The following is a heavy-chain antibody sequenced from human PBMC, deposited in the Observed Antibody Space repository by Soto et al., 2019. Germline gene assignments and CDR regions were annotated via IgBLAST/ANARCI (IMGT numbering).Heavy chain of an antibody. D-gene: IGHD3-3*01. CDR3: ARFFGNAFDV. Sequence: QLQLQESGPGLVKPSETLSLTCSVSGGSISTDSYNWDWIRQCPGKGLELIGTNYYDGTPSYNPSLKSQVTSSVDTYRNHFSLKVKSVTAADTAMYYCARFFGNAFDVWGQGTMVKVSS. J-gene: IGHJ3*01. CDR1: GGSISTDSYN. CDR2: NYYDGTP. V-gene: IGHV4-39*02.